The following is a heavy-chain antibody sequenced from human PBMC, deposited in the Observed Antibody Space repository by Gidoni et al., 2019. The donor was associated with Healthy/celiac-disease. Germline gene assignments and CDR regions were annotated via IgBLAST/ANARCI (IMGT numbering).Heavy chain of an antibody. CDR2: ISSSSSYI. J-gene: IGHJ6*02. V-gene: IGHV3-21*01. D-gene: IGHD6-19*01. Sequence: EVQLVESGGGLVKPGGSLRLSCAASGFTFSSYSMNWVRQAPGKGLEWVSSISSSSSYIYYADSVKGRFTISRDNAKNSLYLQMNSLRAEDTAVYYCARERRAVAPPAYYYYYGMDVWGQGTTVTVSS. CDR3: ARERRAVAPPAYYYYYGMDV. CDR1: GFTFSSYS.